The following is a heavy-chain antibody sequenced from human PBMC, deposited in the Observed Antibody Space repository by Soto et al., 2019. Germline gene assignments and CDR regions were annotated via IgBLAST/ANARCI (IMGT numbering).Heavy chain of an antibody. J-gene: IGHJ5*02. CDR1: GFTVSSNY. Sequence: GGSLRLSCAASGFTVSSNYMSWVRQAPGKGLEWVSVIYSGGSTYYADSVKGRFTISRDNSKNTLYLQMNSLRAEDTAVYYCARDVAASNWFDPWGQGTLVTVSS. D-gene: IGHD6-6*01. CDR2: IYSGGST. CDR3: ARDVAASNWFDP. V-gene: IGHV3-66*01.